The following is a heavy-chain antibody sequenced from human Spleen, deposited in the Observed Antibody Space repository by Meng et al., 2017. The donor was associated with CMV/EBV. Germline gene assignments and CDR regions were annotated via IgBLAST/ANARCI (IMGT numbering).Heavy chain of an antibody. D-gene: IGHD1-14*01. CDR3: ASNRMDRQYRWFDP. Sequence: ASGYTCTGYYMHWVRQAPGQGLEWMGWINPNSGGTNYAQKFQGRVTMTRDTSISTAYMELSRLRSDDTAVYYCASNRMDRQYRWFDPWGQGTLVTVSS. CDR2: INPNSGGT. J-gene: IGHJ5*02. CDR1: GYTCTGYY. V-gene: IGHV1-2*02.